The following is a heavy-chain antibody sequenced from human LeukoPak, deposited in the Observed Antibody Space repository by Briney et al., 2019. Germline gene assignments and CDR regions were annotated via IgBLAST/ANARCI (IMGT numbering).Heavy chain of an antibody. CDR1: GYTFTGYY. J-gene: IGHJ6*03. V-gene: IGHV1-3*01. Sequence: ASVKVSCKASGYTFTGYYMHWVRQAPGQRPEWMGWMNVGNGNTKYSQKFQGRITLIRDTSAATAYMELSSLRHDDLAVFYCARGRGTSGTNRDFYYYYYMDVWGKGTTVTVSS. D-gene: IGHD2-2*01. CDR3: ARGRGTSGTNRDFYYYYYMDV. CDR2: MNVGNGNT.